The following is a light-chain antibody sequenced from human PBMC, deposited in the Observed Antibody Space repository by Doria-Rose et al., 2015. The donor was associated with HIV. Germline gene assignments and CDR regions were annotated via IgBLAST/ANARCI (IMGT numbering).Light chain of an antibody. CDR1: QSFSSTY. CDR2: NGS. Sequence: TQSPGTLSLSPGERATLSCRASQSFSSTYLAWYQQKPGQAPSLLIYNGSARATGIPDRFSASGSGTDFTLTINRLEPEDFALYYCHQYGTSWTFGQGTKVEI. J-gene: IGKJ1*01. CDR3: HQYGTSWT. V-gene: IGKV3-20*01.